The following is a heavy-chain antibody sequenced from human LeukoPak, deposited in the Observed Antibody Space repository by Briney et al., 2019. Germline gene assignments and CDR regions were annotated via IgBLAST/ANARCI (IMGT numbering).Heavy chain of an antibody. Sequence: GGSLRLSCAASGFTFRSYDMHWVRPGTGKGLGWVSGIGVGGDTYYRGSVKGRFTISRENAKNSLYLQMNSLRAGDTAVYYCARDMVDWGQGTLVTVSS. J-gene: IGHJ4*02. V-gene: IGHV3-13*01. CDR1: GFTFRSYD. CDR2: IGVGGDT. D-gene: IGHD2-15*01. CDR3: ARDMVD.